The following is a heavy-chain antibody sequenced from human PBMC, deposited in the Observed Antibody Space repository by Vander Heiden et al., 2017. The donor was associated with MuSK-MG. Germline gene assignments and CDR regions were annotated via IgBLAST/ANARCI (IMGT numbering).Heavy chain of an antibody. D-gene: IGHD3-22*01. Sequence: QVQLQESGPGLVKPSETLSLTCAVSGYSISSGYYWGWIRQPPGKGLEWIGSIYHSGSTYYNPSLKSRVTISVDTSKNQFSLKLSSVTAADTAVYYCARTYYYDSSGYMNAFDIWGQGTMVTVSS. CDR3: ARTYYYDSSGYMNAFDI. V-gene: IGHV4-38-2*01. J-gene: IGHJ3*02. CDR1: GYSISSGYY. CDR2: IYHSGST.